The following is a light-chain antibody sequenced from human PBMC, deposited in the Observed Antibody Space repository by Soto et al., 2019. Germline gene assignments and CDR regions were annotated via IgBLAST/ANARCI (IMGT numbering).Light chain of an antibody. Sequence: EIVLTQSPATLSLSPGEGATLSCRASQSVSNYLAWYQKKPGQAPRLLIYDASNRATGIPARFSGSGSGTDFTLTISSLEPEDFAVYYCQQRSSWPGITFGGGTRVE. V-gene: IGKV3-11*01. CDR2: DAS. CDR3: QQRSSWPGIT. CDR1: QSVSNY. J-gene: IGKJ4*01.